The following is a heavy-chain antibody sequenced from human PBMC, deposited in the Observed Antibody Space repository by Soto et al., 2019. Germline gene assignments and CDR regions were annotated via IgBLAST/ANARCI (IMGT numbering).Heavy chain of an antibody. CDR2: IFSDAER. V-gene: IGHV2-26*01. CDR1: GFSLPTGRMG. CDR3: VRMNAESYSSYYAMDV. J-gene: IGHJ6*02. Sequence: SGPTRVNPPETLTLTCNVSGFSLPTGRMGVSCIRQPPGKALEWLAHIFSDAERSYSRSLQGRLTVSKVGSGSHVVLTMTNMDPVDTGTYFCVRMNAESYSSYYAMDVWGQGTTVT. D-gene: IGHD3-10*01.